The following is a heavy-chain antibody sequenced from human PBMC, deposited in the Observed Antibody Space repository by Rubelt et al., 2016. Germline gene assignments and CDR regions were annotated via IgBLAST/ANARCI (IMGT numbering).Heavy chain of an antibody. CDR1: GGSISSSSYY. V-gene: IGHV4-39*01. Sequence: QLQLQESGPGLVKPSETLSLTCTVSGGSISSSSYYWGWIRQPPGKGLEWIANIYYSGTTYYNPSLKSRVTISGDTSKSQFSLQLSCVTAADTAVDYCATGTTVTTGLAYWGQGTLVTVSS. J-gene: IGHJ4*02. D-gene: IGHD4-17*01. CDR2: IYYSGTT. CDR3: ATGTTVTTGLAY.